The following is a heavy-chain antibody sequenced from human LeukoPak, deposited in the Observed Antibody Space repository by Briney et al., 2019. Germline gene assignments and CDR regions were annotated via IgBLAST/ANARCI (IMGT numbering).Heavy chain of an antibody. D-gene: IGHD1-26*01. V-gene: IGHV3-11*04. CDR3: AREASGNYYVFDS. Sequence: PGGTLRLTCKASGFSFSNYCNSWSRHAPPQGLELVSYITNSGRSTNYADAVKGRFTISRDNTKKSVYLEMTDLRPEDTAVYYCAREASGNYYVFDSWGQGTLVTVSS. CDR2: ITNSGRST. J-gene: IGHJ4*02. CDR1: GFSFSNYC.